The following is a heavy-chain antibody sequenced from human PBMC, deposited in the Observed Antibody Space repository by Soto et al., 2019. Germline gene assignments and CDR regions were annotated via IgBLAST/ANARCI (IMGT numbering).Heavy chain of an antibody. V-gene: IGHV4-30-2*01. Sequence: QLQLQESGSGLVKPSQTLSLTCAVSGGSISSGGYSWSWIRQPPGKGLEWIGYIYHSGSTYYHPSLRRRVTIAVDRSKNQFSLKLSSAAAADTAVYDCASGFVTTLHYWGQGTLVTVSS. CDR3: ASGFVTTLHY. J-gene: IGHJ4*02. CDR2: IYHSGST. D-gene: IGHD4-17*01. CDR1: GGSISSGGYS.